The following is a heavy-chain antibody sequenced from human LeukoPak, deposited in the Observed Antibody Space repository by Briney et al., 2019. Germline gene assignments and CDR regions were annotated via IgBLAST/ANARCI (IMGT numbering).Heavy chain of an antibody. CDR3: ARKLRLGGNWFDP. D-gene: IGHD1-26*01. V-gene: IGHV1-69*13. Sequence: GASVKVSCKTSGGTFTSYAITWVRQAPGQGLEWMGKIILISGTTNYAQKFQGRVTFTADESTSTAYMELSSLRSEDTALYYCARKLRLGGNWFDPWGQGTLVTVSS. J-gene: IGHJ5*02. CDR1: GGTFTSYA. CDR2: IILISGTT.